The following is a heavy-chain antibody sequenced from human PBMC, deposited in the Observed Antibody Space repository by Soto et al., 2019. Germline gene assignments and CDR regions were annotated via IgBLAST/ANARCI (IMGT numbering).Heavy chain of an antibody. CDR3: GRDREDYGTGNYYYRIAF. D-gene: IGHD3-10*01. CDR1: GGNFSTYA. Sequence: QVQLVQAGAEVKKPGSSVKVSCKATGGNFSTYAISWLRQAPGQGLEGTGGIIPLFGTPNYEQRFKGRVIINANESKSTAYMELSRMRSEDKSVYFCGRDREDYGTGNYYYRIAFWGPGPLVTVSS. J-gene: IGHJ4*02. CDR2: IIPLFGTP. V-gene: IGHV1-69*01.